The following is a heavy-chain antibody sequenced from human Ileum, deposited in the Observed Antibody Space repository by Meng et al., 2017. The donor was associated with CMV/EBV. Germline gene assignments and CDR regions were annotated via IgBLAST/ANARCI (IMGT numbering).Heavy chain of an antibody. CDR3: SSLGDY. CDR2: VRSDGSNK. V-gene: IGHV3-30*02. Sequence: VESGGGQCLPGGSLTLPCALSGLTCSSYGMPWVRQAPGKGLEWVAFVRSDGSNKYYADSVKGRFTISRDHSENTLFLQMNSLRADDTAVYYCSSLGDYWGQGTLVTVSS. CDR1: GLTCSSYG. J-gene: IGHJ4*02. D-gene: IGHD3-16*01.